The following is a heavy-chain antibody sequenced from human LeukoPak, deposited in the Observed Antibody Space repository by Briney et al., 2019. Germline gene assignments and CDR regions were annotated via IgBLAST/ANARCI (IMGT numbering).Heavy chain of an antibody. Sequence: TGGSLRLSCAASGLTFSSHWMHWVRQAPGKGLVWVSRITNDGSSTTYADSVKGRFTISRDNAKNTLYLQMNSLRAEDTAVYYCARSHYYDSSAYYFNYGLDVWGQGTTVIVSS. J-gene: IGHJ6*02. CDR2: ITNDGSST. CDR1: GLTFSSHW. D-gene: IGHD3-22*01. CDR3: ARSHYYDSSAYYFNYGLDV. V-gene: IGHV3-74*01.